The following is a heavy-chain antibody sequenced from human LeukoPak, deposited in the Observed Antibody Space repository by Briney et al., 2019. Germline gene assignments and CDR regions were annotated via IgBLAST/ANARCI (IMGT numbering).Heavy chain of an antibody. V-gene: IGHV1-69*05. J-gene: IGHJ4*02. D-gene: IGHD6-19*01. Sequence: GASVKVSCKASGGTFSSYAISWVRQAPGQGLEWMGGIIPIFGTANYAQKFQGRVTITTDESTSTAYMELSSLRSEDTAVYYCARDSPGIAVAGVLGYWGQGTLVTVSS. CDR3: ARDSPGIAVAGVLGY. CDR2: IIPIFGTA. CDR1: GGTFSSYA.